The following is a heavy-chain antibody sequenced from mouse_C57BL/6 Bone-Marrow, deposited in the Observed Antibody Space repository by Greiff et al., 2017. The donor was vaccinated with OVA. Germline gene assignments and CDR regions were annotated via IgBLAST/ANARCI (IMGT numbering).Heavy chain of an antibody. CDR1: GYSFTDYN. Sequence: VQLQQSGPELVKPGASVKISCKASGYSFTDYNMNWVKQSNGKSLEWIGVINPNYGTTSYNQKFKGKATMTVDQSSSTAYMQLNSLTSEDSAVYYGAKGYYGSSLYAMDYWGQGTSVTVSS. CDR2: INPNYGTT. J-gene: IGHJ4*01. V-gene: IGHV1-39*01. D-gene: IGHD1-1*01. CDR3: AKGYYGSSLYAMDY.